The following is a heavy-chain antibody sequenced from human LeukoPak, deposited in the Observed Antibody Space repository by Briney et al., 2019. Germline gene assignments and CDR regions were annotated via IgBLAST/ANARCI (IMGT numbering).Heavy chain of an antibody. Sequence: SGPTLVNPTQTLTLTCTFSGFSLSTSGMCVSWIRQPPGKALEWLARIDLDDDKYYSTSLKTRLTISKDTSKDQVVLTMTNMDPVDTATYYCARIRRGWIDYWGQGTLVTVSS. CDR1: GFSLSTSGMC. CDR3: ARIRRGWIDY. CDR2: IDLDDDK. V-gene: IGHV2-70*11. J-gene: IGHJ4*02. D-gene: IGHD3-10*01.